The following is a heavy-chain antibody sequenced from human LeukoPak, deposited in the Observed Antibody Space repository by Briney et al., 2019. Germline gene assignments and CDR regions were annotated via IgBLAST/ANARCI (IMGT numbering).Heavy chain of an antibody. CDR1: GYTFTSYS. V-gene: IGHV1-46*01. D-gene: IGHD2-15*01. Sequence: ASVKVSCKASGYTFTSYSMHWVRQAPGQGLEWMGIINPSGGSTSYAQKFQDRVTITGDTSASTAYMELSSLRSEDTAVYYCARTGCSGGSCYDYWGQGTLVTVSS. CDR2: INPSGGST. CDR3: ARTGCSGGSCYDY. J-gene: IGHJ4*02.